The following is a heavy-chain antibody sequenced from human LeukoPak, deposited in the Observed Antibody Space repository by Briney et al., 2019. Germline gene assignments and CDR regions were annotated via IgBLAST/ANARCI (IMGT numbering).Heavy chain of an antibody. CDR3: ANRVAQHDS. J-gene: IGHJ5*02. D-gene: IGHD3-3*01. Sequence: GGSLRLSCAGSGFTFSSYAMSWVRQAPGKGLEWVSGIPSSGPITYYADSVKGRFTISRDNSKNTLYLQMNSLTAEDTGIYYCANRVAQHDSWGQGTLVTVSS. CDR1: GFTFSSYA. V-gene: IGHV3-23*01. CDR2: IPSSGPIT.